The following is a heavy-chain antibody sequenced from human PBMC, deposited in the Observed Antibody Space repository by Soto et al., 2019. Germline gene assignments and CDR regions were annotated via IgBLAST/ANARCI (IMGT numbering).Heavy chain of an antibody. V-gene: IGHV3-11*01. CDR2: ISGDATTT. CDR1: GFRFSDHY. J-gene: IGHJ4*02. CDR3: ASDPYYYASGF. Sequence: GGSLRLSCAASGFRFSDHYMTWIRQAPGKGLEWVSKISGDATTTYYADSVKGRFTVSRDNAKNSVYLQMNSLRAEDTAVYYCASDPYYYASGFWGQGTLVTVSS. D-gene: IGHD3-10*01.